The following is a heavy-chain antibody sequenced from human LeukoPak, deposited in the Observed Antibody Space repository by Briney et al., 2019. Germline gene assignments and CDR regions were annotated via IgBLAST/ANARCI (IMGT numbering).Heavy chain of an antibody. V-gene: IGHV4-34*01. CDR3: ARGRRGYDIWSGYPPENYYMDV. D-gene: IGHD3-3*01. J-gene: IGHJ6*03. CDR2: INHSGGT. CDR1: GGSFSGYY. Sequence: PSETLSLTCAVYGGSFSGYYWSWVRQPPGKGLEWIGEINHSGGTNYNPSPKSRIAISLDTSKSQFSLKLTSVTAADMAVYYCARGRRGYDIWSGYPPENYYMDVWGKGTTVTVSS.